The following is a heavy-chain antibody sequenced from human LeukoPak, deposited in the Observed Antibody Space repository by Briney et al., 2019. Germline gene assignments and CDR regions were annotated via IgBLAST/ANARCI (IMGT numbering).Heavy chain of an antibody. CDR3: AKGDGGTYPFDY. V-gene: IGHV3-23*01. CDR2: IGTSGRTT. CDR1: GFAFGSYA. D-gene: IGHD2-21*02. Sequence: PGGSLRLSCAASGFAFGSYAMSWVRQAPGKGLEWVSTIGTSGRTTYYADSVKGQFTISRDNSRNTLYLQINRLRAEDTAIYYSAKGDGGTYPFDYWGQGILVTVSS. J-gene: IGHJ4*02.